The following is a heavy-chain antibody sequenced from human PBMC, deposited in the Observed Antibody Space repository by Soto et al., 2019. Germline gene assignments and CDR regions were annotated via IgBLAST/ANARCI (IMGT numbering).Heavy chain of an antibody. D-gene: IGHD2-2*01. Sequence: WARHATEQRLEWMGWINAGNGNTKYSQKFQGRVTITRDTSASTAYMELSSLRSEDTAVYYCARDGVPEDIVVAPAAGYFDYWGQGTLVTVSS. CDR3: ARDGVPEDIVVAPAAGYFDY. CDR2: INAGNGNT. J-gene: IGHJ4*02. V-gene: IGHV1-3*01.